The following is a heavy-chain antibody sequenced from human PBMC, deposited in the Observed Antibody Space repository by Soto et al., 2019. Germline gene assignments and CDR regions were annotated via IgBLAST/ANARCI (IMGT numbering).Heavy chain of an antibody. V-gene: IGHV1-69*06. Sequence: ASVKVSGKASGGTFSSHAISWVRQAPGQGLEWMGGIIPIFGTANYAQKFQGRVTITADKSTSTAYMELSSLRSEDTAVYYCARTYYYDSSGYYSPIGYYYGMDVWGQGTTVTVS. CDR3: ARTYYYDSSGYYSPIGYYYGMDV. CDR1: GGTFSSHA. D-gene: IGHD3-22*01. CDR2: IIPIFGTA. J-gene: IGHJ6*02.